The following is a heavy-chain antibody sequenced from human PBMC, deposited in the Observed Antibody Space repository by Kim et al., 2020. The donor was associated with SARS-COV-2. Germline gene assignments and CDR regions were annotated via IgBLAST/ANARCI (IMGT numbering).Heavy chain of an antibody. CDR3: ARGTPLYYYDSSGYYPFDY. V-gene: IGHV3-74*01. J-gene: IGHJ4*02. Sequence: GGSLRLSCAASGFTFSSYWMHWVRQAPGKGLVRVSRINSDGSSTSYADSVKGRFTISRDNAKNTLYLQMNSLRAEDTAVYYCARGTPLYYYDSSGYYPFDYWGQGTLVTVSS. CDR1: GFTFSSYW. D-gene: IGHD3-22*01. CDR2: INSDGSST.